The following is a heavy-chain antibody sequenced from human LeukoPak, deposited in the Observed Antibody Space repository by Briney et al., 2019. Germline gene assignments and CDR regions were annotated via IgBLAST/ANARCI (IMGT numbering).Heavy chain of an antibody. CDR3: ARVLDGSNDC. Sequence: PGGSLRLSCAASGFTFSSYSMNWVRQAPGKGLEWVSYISTTATTIYYADSVKGRFTISRDNAKNSLYLQMNSLKAEDTAVYYCARVLDGSNDCWGQGTLVTVSS. CDR1: GFTFSSYS. V-gene: IGHV3-48*04. J-gene: IGHJ4*02. CDR2: ISTTATTI. D-gene: IGHD2/OR15-2a*01.